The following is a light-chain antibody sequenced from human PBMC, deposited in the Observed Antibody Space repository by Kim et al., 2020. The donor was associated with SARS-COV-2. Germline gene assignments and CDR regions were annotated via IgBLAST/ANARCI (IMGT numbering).Light chain of an antibody. J-gene: IGLJ1*01. CDR2: DIS. CDR3: RSSNGRFSPYV. V-gene: IGLV2-11*02. CDR1: RCDVGEYNY. Sequence: QSVTMSCTGTRCDVGEYNYVHWYQQLPGTVPKLLFHDISNRPSGVPDRFSGSKSGTTASLTISGLQAEDEADYYCRSSNGRFSPYVFGTGTKVTVL.